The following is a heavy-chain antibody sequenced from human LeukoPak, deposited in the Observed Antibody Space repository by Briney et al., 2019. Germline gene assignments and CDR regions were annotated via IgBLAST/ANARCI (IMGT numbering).Heavy chain of an antibody. CDR3: ARGGIAVAAD. V-gene: IGHV3-64*01. CDR2: ISSNGGST. CDR1: GFTFSSYA. D-gene: IGHD6-19*01. J-gene: IGHJ4*02. Sequence: GGSLRLSCAASGFTFSSYAMHWVRQAPGKGLEYVSAISSNGGSTYYANSVKGRFTISRDNFKNTLYLQMGSLRAEGMAVYYCARGGIAVAADWGQGTLVTVSS.